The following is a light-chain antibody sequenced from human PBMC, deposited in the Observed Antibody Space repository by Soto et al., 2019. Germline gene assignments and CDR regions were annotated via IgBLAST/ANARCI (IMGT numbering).Light chain of an antibody. CDR2: TAS. CDR3: QQSYNTTLT. V-gene: IGKV1-39*01. J-gene: IGKJ4*01. Sequence: DIQMTQSPSSLSASVGDRVTITCRASQNIATYLNWYQQTPGKAPKLLIYTASTLQSGVPSRFSGSGSGTDFTLTTSSLQPEDFATFYCQQSYNTTLTFGGGTKVDIX. CDR1: QNIATY.